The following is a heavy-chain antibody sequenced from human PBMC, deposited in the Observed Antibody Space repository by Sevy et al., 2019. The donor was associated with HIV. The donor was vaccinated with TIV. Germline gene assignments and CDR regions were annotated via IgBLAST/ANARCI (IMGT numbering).Heavy chain of an antibody. CDR2: VNLDGSGK. J-gene: IGHJ4*01. Sequence: GGSLRLSCAASGFSFSSYWMTWFRQAPGKELEWVANVNLDGSGKYYMDSVKGRFTISRDNARNSLSLQMNSLRAEDTAVHYCARSVDYWGHGTLVTVSS. CDR3: ARSVDY. CDR1: GFSFSSYW. V-gene: IGHV3-7*01.